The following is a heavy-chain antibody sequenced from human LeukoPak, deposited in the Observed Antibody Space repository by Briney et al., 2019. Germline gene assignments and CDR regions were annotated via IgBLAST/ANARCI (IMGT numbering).Heavy chain of an antibody. CDR1: GGSISSSSYY. CDR2: IYYSGST. Sequence: PSETLSLTCTVSGGSISSSSYYWGWIRQPPGKGLEWIGSIYYSGSTYYNPSLKSRVTISVDTSKNQFSLKLSSVTAADTAVYYCARGYYGSGAKRGYYYYYYIDVWGKGTTVTISS. V-gene: IGHV4-39*07. D-gene: IGHD3-10*01. J-gene: IGHJ6*03. CDR3: ARGYYGSGAKRGYYYYYYIDV.